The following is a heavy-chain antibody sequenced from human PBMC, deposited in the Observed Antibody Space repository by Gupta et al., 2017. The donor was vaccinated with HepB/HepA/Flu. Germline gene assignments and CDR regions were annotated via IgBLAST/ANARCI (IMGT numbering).Heavy chain of an antibody. CDR1: GFSLSNARMG. V-gene: IGHV2-26*01. D-gene: IGHD6-13*01. J-gene: IGHJ6*02. CDR3: ARILIRGIASLGGMDV. CDR2: IFLNDEK. Sequence: QVTLKESGPVLVKPTETLTLTCTVSGFSLSNARMGVSWIRQPPGKALEWLAHIFLNDEKSYSTSRKSRLTISKDTSKSQVVLTMTNMDPVDTATYYCARILIRGIASLGGMDVWGQGTTVTVSS.